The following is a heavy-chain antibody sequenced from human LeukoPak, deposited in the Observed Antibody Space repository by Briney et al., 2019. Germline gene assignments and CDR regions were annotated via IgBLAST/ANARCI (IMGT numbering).Heavy chain of an antibody. CDR3: ASYLFVLRYFDWHRTGYFDY. Sequence: SETLSLTCTVSGYSISSGYYWGWIRQPPGKGLEWIGSIYHSGSTYYNPSLKSRVTISVDTSKNQFSLKLSSVTAADTAVYYCASYLFVLRYFDWHRTGYFDYWDQGTLVTVSS. D-gene: IGHD3-9*01. CDR1: GYSISSGYY. V-gene: IGHV4-38-2*02. J-gene: IGHJ4*02. CDR2: IYHSGST.